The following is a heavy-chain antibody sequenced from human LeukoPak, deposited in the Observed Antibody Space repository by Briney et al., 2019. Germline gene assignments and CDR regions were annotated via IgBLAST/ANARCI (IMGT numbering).Heavy chain of an antibody. Sequence: GASVKVSCKASGYTFTGHYMHWVRQAPGQGLEWMGWINPNSGGTNYAQKLQGRVTMTTDTSTSTAYMELRSLRSDDTAVYYCARIMESDGYSFYFDYWGQGTLVTVSS. J-gene: IGHJ4*02. D-gene: IGHD5-18*01. V-gene: IGHV1-2*02. CDR2: INPNSGGT. CDR3: ARIMESDGYSFYFDY. CDR1: GYTFTGHY.